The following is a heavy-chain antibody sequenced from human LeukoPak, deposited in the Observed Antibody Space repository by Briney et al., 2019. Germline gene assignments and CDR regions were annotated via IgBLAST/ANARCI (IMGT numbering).Heavy chain of an antibody. D-gene: IGHD3-16*01. CDR3: AKDNGRGGNFDY. CDR1: GFTFGSYG. V-gene: IGHV3-9*01. Sequence: GGSLRLSCAASGFTFGSYGMHWGRQAPGQGLELVSGISWNSGSIGYADSVKGRFTISRDNAKNSLYLQMNSLRAEDTALYYCAKDNGRGGNFDYWGQGTLVTVSS. CDR2: ISWNSGSI. J-gene: IGHJ4*02.